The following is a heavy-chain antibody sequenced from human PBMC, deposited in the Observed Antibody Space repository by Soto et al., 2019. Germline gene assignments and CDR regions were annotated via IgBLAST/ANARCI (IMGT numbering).Heavy chain of an antibody. V-gene: IGHV5-51*01. CDR3: GRTYGYYYGMDV. J-gene: IGHJ6*02. D-gene: IGHD3-10*01. CDR1: GYSFTSYW. Sequence: PGESLKFSGKGSGYSFTSYWIGWVRQLPGKGLEWMGIIYPGDSDTRYSPSFQGQVTISADKSVSTAYLQWSSLKASDTAMYYCGRTYGYYYGMDVWGHVTKVTVSS. CDR2: IYPGDSDT.